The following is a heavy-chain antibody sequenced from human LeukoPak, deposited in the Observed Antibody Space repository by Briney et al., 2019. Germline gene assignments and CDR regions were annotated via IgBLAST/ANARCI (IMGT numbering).Heavy chain of an antibody. CDR2: IIPILGIA. D-gene: IGHD3-22*01. J-gene: IGHJ3*02. V-gene: IGHV1-69*04. CDR1: GGTFSSYA. Sequence: SVKVSCKASGGTFSSYAISWVRQAPGQGLEWMGRIIPILGIANYAQKFQGRVTITADKSTSTAYMELSSLRSEDTAVYYCAARGAVITTRAFDIWGQGTMVTVSS. CDR3: AARGAVITTRAFDI.